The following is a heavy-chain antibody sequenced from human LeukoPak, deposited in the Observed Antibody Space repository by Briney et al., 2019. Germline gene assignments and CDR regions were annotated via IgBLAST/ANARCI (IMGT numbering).Heavy chain of an antibody. J-gene: IGHJ4*02. CDR1: GFTFSSYW. D-gene: IGHD2-15*01. CDR3: AKQLGYCSDGSCYFPY. Sequence: GGSLRLSCAASGFTFSSYWMSWVRQAPGKGLEWVANIKQDGSDKYYVDSVKGRFTISRDNGKNTMYLQMSSLRADDTAVYYCAKQLGYCSDGSCYFPYWGQGTLVTVSS. V-gene: IGHV3-7*03. CDR2: IKQDGSDK.